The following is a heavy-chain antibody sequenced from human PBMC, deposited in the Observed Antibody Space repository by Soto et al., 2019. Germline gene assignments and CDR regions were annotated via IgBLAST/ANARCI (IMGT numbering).Heavy chain of an antibody. CDR3: ARDIVSSGSDAFDI. CDR1: GGSISSGGYY. Sequence: QVQLQESGPGLVKPSQTLSLTCTVSGGSISSGGYYWSWIRQHPGKGLEWIGYIYYSGSTYYNPSLKSRVTISVDTSKNQFSLKLSSVTAADTAVYYCARDIVSSGSDAFDIWGQGTMVTVSS. D-gene: IGHD1-26*01. CDR2: IYYSGST. J-gene: IGHJ3*02. V-gene: IGHV4-31*03.